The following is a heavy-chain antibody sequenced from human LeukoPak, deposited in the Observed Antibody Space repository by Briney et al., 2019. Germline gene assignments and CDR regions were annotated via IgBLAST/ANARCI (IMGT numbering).Heavy chain of an antibody. CDR1: GITLSNYG. D-gene: IGHD2-2*02. Sequence: GGSLRLSCAVSGITLSNYGMTWVRQAPGKGLEWVAGISDSGGSTNYADSVKGRFTISRDNPKNTLYLQMNSLRAEDTAVYYCAKGGTIPKFDPWGQGTLVTVSS. CDR3: AKGGTIPKFDP. CDR2: ISDSGGST. J-gene: IGHJ5*02. V-gene: IGHV3-23*01.